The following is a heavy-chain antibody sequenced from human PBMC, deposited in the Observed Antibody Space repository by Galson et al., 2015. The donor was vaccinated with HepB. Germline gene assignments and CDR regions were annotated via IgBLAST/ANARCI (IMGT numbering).Heavy chain of an antibody. Sequence: SVKVSCKASGGTFSSYAISWVRQAPGQGLEWMGRIIPILGIANYAQKFQGRVTITADKSTSSAYMELSSLRSEDTAVYYCARDTHEGSFDYWGQGTLVTVSS. J-gene: IGHJ4*02. V-gene: IGHV1-69*04. CDR3: ARDTHEGSFDY. CDR2: IIPILGIA. CDR1: GGTFSSYA.